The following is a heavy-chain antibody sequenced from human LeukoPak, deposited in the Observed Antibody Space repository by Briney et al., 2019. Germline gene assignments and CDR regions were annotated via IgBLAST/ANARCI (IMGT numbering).Heavy chain of an antibody. J-gene: IGHJ6*03. CDR2: LSETGDTT. CDR3: ARETPGYYYYYMDV. D-gene: IGHD1-1*01. CDR1: GFTFSDHA. Sequence: GGSLRLSCAASGFTFSDHAMNWVRQAPGKGLEWVSSLSETGDTTDYADSVKGRFTISRDNSKNTLYLQMNSLRAEDTAVYYCARETPGYYYYYMDVWGKGTTVTVSS. V-gene: IGHV3-23*01.